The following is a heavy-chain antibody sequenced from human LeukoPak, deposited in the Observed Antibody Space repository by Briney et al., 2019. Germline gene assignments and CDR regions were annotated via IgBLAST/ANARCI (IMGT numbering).Heavy chain of an antibody. CDR1: GYTFTDYD. J-gene: IGHJ3*01. V-gene: IGHV1-8*01. CDR3: ARSWDALDV. CDR2: MNPNSTNT. D-gene: IGHD6-13*01. Sequence: GASVKVSCKASGYTFTDYDINWVRQATGQGLEWMGWMNPNSTNTDFAQSFYAQKFQGRVTMSRDTSINTAYMELSSLRSEDTAVYFCARSWDALDVWGQGTMVTASS.